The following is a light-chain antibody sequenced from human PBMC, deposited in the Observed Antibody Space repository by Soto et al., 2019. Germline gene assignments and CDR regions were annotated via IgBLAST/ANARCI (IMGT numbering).Light chain of an antibody. J-gene: IGKJ4*01. Sequence: EIVMTQSPATLSVSPGERATLSCRATQSVNRNLAWYQQKPGQGPRLLIYGASTRATGIPARFSGSGSGTEFTLTIDSLESEDFAIYYCQQYNNWPLTFGGGTQVEIK. V-gene: IGKV3-15*01. CDR2: GAS. CDR3: QQYNNWPLT. CDR1: QSVNRN.